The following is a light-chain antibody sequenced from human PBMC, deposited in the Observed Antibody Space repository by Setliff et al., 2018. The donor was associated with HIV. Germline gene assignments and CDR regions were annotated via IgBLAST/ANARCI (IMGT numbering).Light chain of an antibody. CDR1: SSDVGGYNS. Sequence: QSVLTQPASVSGSPGQSITISCTGTSSDVGGYNSVSWYQQHPGKAPKLVIYEVSNRPSGVSNRFSGSKSGNTASLTISGLQAEDEADYYCSSYTSSNTLVFGTGTKVTV. CDR2: EVS. CDR3: SSYTSSNTLV. V-gene: IGLV2-14*01. J-gene: IGLJ1*01.